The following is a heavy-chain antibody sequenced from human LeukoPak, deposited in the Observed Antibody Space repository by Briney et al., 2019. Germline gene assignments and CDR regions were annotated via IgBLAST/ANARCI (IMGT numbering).Heavy chain of an antibody. CDR1: GFTVSSSY. CDR2: ISSSGSSI. D-gene: IGHD3-22*01. V-gene: IGHV3-23*01. CDR3: AKDDTMIVVVSPFDY. J-gene: IGHJ4*02. Sequence: GGSLRLSCAASGFTVSSSYMSWVRQAPGKGLEWVSYISSSGSSIYYADSVKGRFTISRDNSKNTLYLQMNSLRAEDTAVYYCAKDDTMIVVVSPFDYWGQGTLVTVSS.